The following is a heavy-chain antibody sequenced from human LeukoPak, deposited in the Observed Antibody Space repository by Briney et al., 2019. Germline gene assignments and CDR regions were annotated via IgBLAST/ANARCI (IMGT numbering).Heavy chain of an antibody. CDR1: GFTFSSYA. CDR3: AKAGRIAARTHYFDY. CDR2: ISGSGGST. D-gene: IGHD6-6*01. J-gene: IGHJ4*02. Sequence: GGSLRVSCAASGFTFSSYAMSWVRQAPGKGLEWVSAISGSGGSTYYADSVKGRFTISRDNSKNTLYLQMNSLRAEDTAVYYCAKAGRIAARTHYFDYWGQGALVTVSS. V-gene: IGHV3-23*01.